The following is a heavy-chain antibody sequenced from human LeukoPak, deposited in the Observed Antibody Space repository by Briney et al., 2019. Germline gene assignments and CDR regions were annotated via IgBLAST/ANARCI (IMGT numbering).Heavy chain of an antibody. J-gene: IGHJ5*02. CDR3: AKTMWGYCSSTSCYAGNWFDP. V-gene: IGHV3-23*01. CDR1: GFTFSSYA. Sequence: PGGSLRLSYAASGFTFSSYAMSWVRQAPGKGLEWVSAISGSGGSTYYADSVKGRFTISRDNSKNTLYLQMNSLRAEDTAVYYCAKTMWGYCSSTSCYAGNWFDPWGQGTLVTVSS. CDR2: ISGSGGST. D-gene: IGHD2-2*01.